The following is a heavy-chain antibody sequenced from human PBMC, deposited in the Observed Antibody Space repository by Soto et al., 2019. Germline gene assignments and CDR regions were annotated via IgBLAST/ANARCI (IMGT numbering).Heavy chain of an antibody. CDR3: ARTSRLKTGQLDY. D-gene: IGHD3-9*01. Sequence: TLSLTCSVPGYSICTYNWWAWIRQPPGKGLEWIGYIYYTGTVYYNLSLKNRVSMSVETARDQFSLTLTSVTAADTAVYYCARTSRLKTGQLDYWGQGALVTVSS. CDR1: GYSICTYNW. CDR2: IYYTGTV. J-gene: IGHJ4*02. V-gene: IGHV4-28*02.